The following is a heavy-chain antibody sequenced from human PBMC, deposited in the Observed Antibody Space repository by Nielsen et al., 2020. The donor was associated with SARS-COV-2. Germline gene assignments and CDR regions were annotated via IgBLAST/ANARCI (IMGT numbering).Heavy chain of an antibody. CDR3: ARHLVLLWFGELSTFDY. CDR2: IYYSGST. CDR1: GGSFSGYY. V-gene: IGHV4-59*08. D-gene: IGHD3-10*01. J-gene: IGHJ4*02. Sequence: SETLSLICAVYGGSFSGYYWSWIRQPPGKGLEWIGYIYYSGSTYYNPSLKSRVTISVDTSKNQFSLKLSSVTAADTAVYYCARHLVLLWFGELSTFDYWGQGTLVTVSS.